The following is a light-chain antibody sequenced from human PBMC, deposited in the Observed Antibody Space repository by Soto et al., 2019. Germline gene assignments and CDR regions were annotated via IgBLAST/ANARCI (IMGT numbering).Light chain of an antibody. V-gene: IGLV1-44*01. Sequence: VMTEAPGGSSTPAEMVTVFDPGSSAQIGSNTVSWYQQLPGTAPKLIIYNTNQRPSGVPDRFSGSKSGTSASLAIMGLQSEDEADYYCAVCDDSRIGFSVF. CDR3: AVCDDSRIGFSV. J-gene: IGLJ1*01. CDR2: NTN. CDR1: SAQIGSNT.